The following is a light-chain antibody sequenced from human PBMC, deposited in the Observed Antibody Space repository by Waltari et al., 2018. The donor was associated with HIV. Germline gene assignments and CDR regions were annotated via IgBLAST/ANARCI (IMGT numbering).Light chain of an antibody. Sequence: QSVLTQPPSTSGTPGQRVTISCSGSTSNIGSNAVNWYQQLPGTAPKLVIYSNNQRPPGVPDRFTGSKSGTSASLAISGLQSEDEADYYGAAWDDSLNGNVIFGGGTKLTVL. V-gene: IGLV1-44*01. CDR1: TSNIGSNA. CDR2: SNN. CDR3: AAWDDSLNGNVI. J-gene: IGLJ2*01.